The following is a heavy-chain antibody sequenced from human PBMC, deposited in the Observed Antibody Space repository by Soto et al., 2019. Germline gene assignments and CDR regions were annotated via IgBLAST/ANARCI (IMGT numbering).Heavy chain of an antibody. J-gene: IGHJ3*02. V-gene: IGHV3-23*01. Sequence: WGSLRLSCAASGFTFSSYAMSWVRQAPGKGLEWVSVITGSGGSTYYADSVKGRFTISRDNSKNTLFLQMNSLRAEDTAVYYCAKLPATVGLTTFDIWGQGTMVTVSS. CDR3: AKLPATVGLTTFDI. D-gene: IGHD4-4*01. CDR2: ITGSGGST. CDR1: GFTFSSYA.